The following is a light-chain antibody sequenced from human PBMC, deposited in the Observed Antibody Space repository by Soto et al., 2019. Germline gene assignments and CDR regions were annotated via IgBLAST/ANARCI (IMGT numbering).Light chain of an antibody. CDR2: WAS. J-gene: IGKJ1*01. CDR3: HQYFDSPWT. V-gene: IGKV4-1*01. Sequence: DIVMTQSPDSLAVSLGERATINCKSSQTVLYSSNDKNYLSWFQQKPGQPPKLLISWASTRESGVPDRFSGSGSGTDLSLTICSLQAEDVAVYYCHQYFDSPWTFGQGTKVEVK. CDR1: QTVLYSSNDKNY.